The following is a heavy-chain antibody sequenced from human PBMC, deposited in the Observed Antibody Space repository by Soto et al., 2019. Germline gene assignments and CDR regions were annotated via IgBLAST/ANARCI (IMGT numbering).Heavy chain of an antibody. CDR1: GYSISSGYY. V-gene: IGHV4-38-2*02. J-gene: IGHJ5*02. CDR2: IYHSGST. Sequence: SETLSLTCTVSGYSISSGYYWGWIRQPPGKGLEWIGSIYHSGSTYYNPSLKSRVTISVDTSKNQFSLKLSSVTAADTAVYYCARGRPPPIVVVITTEYNWFDPWGQGTLVTVSS. CDR3: ARGRPPPIVVVITTEYNWFDP. D-gene: IGHD3-22*01.